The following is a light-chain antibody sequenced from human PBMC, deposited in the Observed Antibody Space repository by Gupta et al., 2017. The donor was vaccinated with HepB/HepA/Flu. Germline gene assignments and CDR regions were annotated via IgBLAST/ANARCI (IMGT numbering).Light chain of an antibody. CDR3: QHHNNSPWT. CDR2: RES. V-gene: IGKV3-20*01. Sequence: EVVFTQSPSTLSLSPGDRATLSCRASQNVKSDFFLWYQQKPGQPPRLLISRESSRATGTPDRFSGSGSGTEFTLAISRGEPEDFGVYYCQHHNNSPWTFGQGTRVEIK. CDR1: QNVKSDF. J-gene: IGKJ1*01.